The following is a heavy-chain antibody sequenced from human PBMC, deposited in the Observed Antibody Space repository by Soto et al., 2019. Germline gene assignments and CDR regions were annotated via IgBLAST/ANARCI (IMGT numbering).Heavy chain of an antibody. CDR2: ISGSGGST. CDR1: GFTFSRDA. D-gene: IGHD6-13*01. V-gene: IGHV3-23*01. J-gene: IGHJ4*02. Sequence: GGSLRLSCAASGFTFSRDAMNWVRQAPGKGLEWVSVISGSGGSTYYADSVKGRFTISRDNSKNTLYLQMNSLRAEDTAVYYCARRGPGTYFDYWGQGTLVTVSS. CDR3: ARRGPGTYFDY.